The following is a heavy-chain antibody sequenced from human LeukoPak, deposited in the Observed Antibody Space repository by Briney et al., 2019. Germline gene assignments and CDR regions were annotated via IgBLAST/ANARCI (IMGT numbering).Heavy chain of an antibody. D-gene: IGHD2-2*03. CDR3: AKSMVDIGKPVDDS. CDR2: VYGGDTT. Sequence: GGSLRLSCAASGFTVSSNYMTWVRQAPGKGLEWVSVVYGGDTTYYADSVKGRFTISRDNSKNTLYLQMNSLRAEDTALYYCAKSMVDIGKPVDDSWGQGTLVTVSS. J-gene: IGHJ4*02. V-gene: IGHV3-66*01. CDR1: GFTVSSNY.